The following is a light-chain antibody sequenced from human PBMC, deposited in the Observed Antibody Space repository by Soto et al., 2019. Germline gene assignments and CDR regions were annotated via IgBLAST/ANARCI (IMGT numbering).Light chain of an antibody. Sequence: EIVMTQSPGTLSVSPGERATLSCRASQSVGSNLAWYQQNPGQAPRLLIYAASSRAAGIPDRFSGSGSGTDFTLTISRLEPEDFAVYYCQQYAGSSTFGQGTKVDIK. CDR3: QQYAGSST. J-gene: IGKJ1*01. CDR1: QSVGSN. CDR2: AAS. V-gene: IGKV3-20*01.